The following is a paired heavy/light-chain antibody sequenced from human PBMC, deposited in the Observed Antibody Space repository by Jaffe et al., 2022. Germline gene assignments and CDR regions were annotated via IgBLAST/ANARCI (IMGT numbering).Heavy chain of an antibody. V-gene: IGHV1-69*01. CDR1: GGTFSSYA. CDR3: ARVGITGMDETASYWYFDL. J-gene: IGHJ2*01. Sequence: QVQLVQSGAEVKKPGSSVKVSCKASGGTFSSYAISWVRQAPGQGLEWMGGIIPIFGTANYAQKFQGRVTITADESTSTAYMELSSLRSEDTAVYYCARVGITGMDETASYWYFDLWGRGTLVTVSS. CDR2: IIPIFGTA. D-gene: IGHD1-20*01.
Light chain of an antibody. Sequence: NFMLTQPHSVSESPGKTVTISCTRSSGSIASNYVQWYQQRPGSSPTTVIYEDNQRPSGVPDRFSGSIDSSSNSASLTISGLKTEDEADYYCQSYDSSAVFGGGTKLTVL. CDR2: EDN. J-gene: IGLJ3*02. CDR3: QSYDSSAV. V-gene: IGLV6-57*01. CDR1: SGSIASNY.